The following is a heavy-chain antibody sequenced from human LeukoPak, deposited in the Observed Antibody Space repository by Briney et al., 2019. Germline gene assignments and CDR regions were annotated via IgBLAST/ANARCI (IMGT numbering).Heavy chain of an antibody. CDR1: GFTFSSYS. Sequence: GGSLRLSCAASGFTFSSYSMNWVRQAPGKGLEWVSSISSSSSYIYYADSVKGRFTISRGNAKNSLYLQMNSLRAEDTAVYYCARGSRFGVVGRDAFDIWGQGTMVTVSS. D-gene: IGHD3-3*01. V-gene: IGHV3-21*01. J-gene: IGHJ3*02. CDR3: ARGSRFGVVGRDAFDI. CDR2: ISSSSSYI.